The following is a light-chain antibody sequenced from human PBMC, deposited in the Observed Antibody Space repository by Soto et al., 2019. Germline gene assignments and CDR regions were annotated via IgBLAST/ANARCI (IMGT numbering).Light chain of an antibody. Sequence: EIVMTQSPATRSVSPGDRATLSCRASQSVSSNLDWYQQKPGQAPRLLIYGASTRATGIPARFSGSGSGTDVTLSISSLQAEDFAVYYCQQYDNWPPFTFGQGPKLEIK. CDR3: QQYDNWPPFT. J-gene: IGKJ2*01. CDR2: GAS. V-gene: IGKV3-15*01. CDR1: QSVSSN.